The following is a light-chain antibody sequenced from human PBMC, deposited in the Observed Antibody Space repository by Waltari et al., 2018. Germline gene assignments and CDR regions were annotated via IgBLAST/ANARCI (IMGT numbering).Light chain of an antibody. J-gene: IGKJ4*01. V-gene: IGKV3-11*01. Sequence: EIVLTQSPATLSLSPGERATLSCRASQSVSRYLVWYQQKPGQAPRLLIYDASNRATGIPARFSGRGSGTDYTLTISSLEAEDFAVYYCQQRVNWPITFGGVTKVEIK. CDR3: QQRVNWPIT. CDR2: DAS. CDR1: QSVSRY.